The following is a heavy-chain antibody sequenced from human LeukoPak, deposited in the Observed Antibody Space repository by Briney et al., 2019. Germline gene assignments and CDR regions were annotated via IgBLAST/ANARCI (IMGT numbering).Heavy chain of an antibody. V-gene: IGHV3-74*01. Sequence: GGSLRLPCAASGFTFSSYWMHWVRQAPGKGLVWVSRINTDGFSTSYADSVKGRFTISRDNAKNTLYLQMNSLRAEDTAVYYCARDRGRAGSYWGWGQGTRVTVSS. CDR3: ARDRGRAGSYWG. J-gene: IGHJ4*02. CDR1: GFTFSSYW. D-gene: IGHD1-26*01. CDR2: INTDGFST.